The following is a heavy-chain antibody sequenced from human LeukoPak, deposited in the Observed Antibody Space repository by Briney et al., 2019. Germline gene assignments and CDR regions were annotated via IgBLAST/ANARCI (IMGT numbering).Heavy chain of an antibody. D-gene: IGHD6-19*01. V-gene: IGHV3-15*07. CDR3: TTGGNIIVADTRAFDI. CDR1: GFTFSNAW. Sequence: GESLRLSCAASGFTFSNAWMNWVRQAPGKGLEWVGRIKSTVDGGTIDLAAPVKGRFTVSRDDSKKMLYLQMNSLKTEDTAVYYSTTGGNIIVADTRAFDIWGQGTMVTVSS. J-gene: IGHJ3*02. CDR2: IKSTVDGGTI.